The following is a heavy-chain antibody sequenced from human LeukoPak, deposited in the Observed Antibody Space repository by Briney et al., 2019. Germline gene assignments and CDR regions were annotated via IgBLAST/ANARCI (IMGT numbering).Heavy chain of an antibody. J-gene: IGHJ6*02. V-gene: IGHV3-33*01. CDR2: IWFDKNQ. CDR3: ARDRHCVNGVCHSPPGMDV. Sequence: GGSLRLSCATSGFILNDYGMHWVRQAPGKGLEWVADIWFDKNQHFADSVKGRFAISRDNSKNTVYLQINSLRAEDTAVYYCARDRHCVNGVCHSPPGMDVWGQGTTVTVSS. CDR1: GFILNDYG. D-gene: IGHD2-8*01.